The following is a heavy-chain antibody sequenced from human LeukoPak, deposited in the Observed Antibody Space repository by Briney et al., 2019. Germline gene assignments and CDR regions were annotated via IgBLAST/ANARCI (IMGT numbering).Heavy chain of an antibody. Sequence: ASVKVSCKASGYTFTSYAMHWVRQAPGQRLEWMGWINAGNGNTKYSQKFQGRVTITRDTSASTAYMELSSLRSEDTAVYYCARDGDLAVAGPYWYFDLWGRGTLVTVSS. V-gene: IGHV1-3*01. J-gene: IGHJ2*01. D-gene: IGHD6-19*01. CDR2: INAGNGNT. CDR1: GYTFTSYA. CDR3: ARDGDLAVAGPYWYFDL.